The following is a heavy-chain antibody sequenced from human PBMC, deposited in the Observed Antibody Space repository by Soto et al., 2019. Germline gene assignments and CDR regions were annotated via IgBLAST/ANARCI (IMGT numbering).Heavy chain of an antibody. CDR2: ISSSSSYI. CDR3: ARDATGTTGFDY. V-gene: IGHV3-21*01. Sequence: EVQLVESGGGLVKPGGSLRLSCAASGFTFSSYSMNWVRQAPGKGLEWVSSISSSSSYIYYADSVKGRFTISRDNAKNSLYLQMNSLRAEDTAVYYCARDATGTTGFDYWAREPWSPSPQ. CDR1: GFTFSSYS. J-gene: IGHJ4*02. D-gene: IGHD1-7*01.